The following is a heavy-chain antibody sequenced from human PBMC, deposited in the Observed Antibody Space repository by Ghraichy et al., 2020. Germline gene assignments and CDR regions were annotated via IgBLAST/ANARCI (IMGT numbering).Heavy chain of an antibody. J-gene: IGHJ4*02. Sequence: ASVKVSCKASGYTFTSYYMHWVRQAPGQGLEWMGIINPSGGSTSYAQKFQGRVTMTRDTSTSTVYMELSSLRSEDTAVYYCARDSDENYYDSSGYYGNFDYWGQGTLVTVSS. CDR1: GYTFTSYY. D-gene: IGHD3-22*01. CDR2: INPSGGST. V-gene: IGHV1-46*01. CDR3: ARDSDENYYDSSGYYGNFDY.